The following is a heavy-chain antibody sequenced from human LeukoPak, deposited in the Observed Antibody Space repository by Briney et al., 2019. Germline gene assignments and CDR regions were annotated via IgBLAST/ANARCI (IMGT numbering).Heavy chain of an antibody. CDR1: GGSISSSSYY. V-gene: IGHV4-39*07. CDR2: IYYSGST. Sequence: SETLSLTCTVSGGSISSSSYYWGWVRQPPGKGLEWIGSIYYSGSTYYNPSLKSRVTISVDKSKNQFSLKLSSVTAADTAVYYCARDRQWLSPDAFDIWGQGTMVTVSS. D-gene: IGHD6-19*01. CDR3: ARDRQWLSPDAFDI. J-gene: IGHJ3*02.